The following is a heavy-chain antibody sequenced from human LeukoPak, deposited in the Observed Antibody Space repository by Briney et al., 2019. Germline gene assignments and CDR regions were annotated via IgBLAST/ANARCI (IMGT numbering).Heavy chain of an antibody. V-gene: IGHV3-30*18. J-gene: IGHJ4*02. CDR1: GFTVSNSY. CDR2: ISYDGSNK. Sequence: GGSLRLSCAASGFTVSNSYMSWVRQAPGKGLEWVAVISYDGSNKYYADSVKGRFTISRDNSKNTLYLQMNSLRAEDTAVYYCAKDFTSGWTADLFDYWGQGTLVTVSS. D-gene: IGHD6-19*01. CDR3: AKDFTSGWTADLFDY.